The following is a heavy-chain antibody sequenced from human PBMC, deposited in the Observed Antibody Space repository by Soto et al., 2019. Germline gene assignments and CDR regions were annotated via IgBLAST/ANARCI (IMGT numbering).Heavy chain of an antibody. V-gene: IGHV1-24*01. D-gene: IGHD3-10*01. CDR1: GYTLTELS. CDR2: FDPEDGET. J-gene: IGHJ6*02. CDR3: ATSMSRWVRGVIIRAPDYYYYYGMDV. Sequence: ASVKVSCKVSGYTLTELSMHWVRHAPGKGLEWMGGFDPEDGETIYAQKFQGRVTMTEDTSTDTAYMELSSLRSEDTAVYYCATSMSRWVRGVIIRAPDYYYYYGMDVWGQGTTVTVSS.